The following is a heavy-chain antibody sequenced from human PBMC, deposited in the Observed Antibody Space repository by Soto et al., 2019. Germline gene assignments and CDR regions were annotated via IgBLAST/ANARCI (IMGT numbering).Heavy chain of an antibody. D-gene: IGHD1-26*01. CDR1: GYTFTSYE. V-gene: IGHV1-18*01. Sequence: QVQLVQSGAEVKKPGASVKVSCKASGYTFTSYEITWVRQAPGQGREWMGWISGYNGNTNYAQKFQGRVTMTTETSPSTDYMALRSRRSDDTAVYYCAKNSGPNWYFDLWGRGTLVTVSS. CDR3: AKNSGPNWYFDL. J-gene: IGHJ2*01. CDR2: ISGYNGNT.